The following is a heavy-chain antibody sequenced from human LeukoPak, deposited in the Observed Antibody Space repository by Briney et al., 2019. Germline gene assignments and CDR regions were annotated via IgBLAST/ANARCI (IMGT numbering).Heavy chain of an antibody. CDR1: GGSIRSYY. D-gene: IGHD1-26*01. CDR2: LYTSEST. Sequence: KPSETLSLTCTVSGGSIRSYYWSWIRQPAGKGLEWIGRLYTSESTNYSPSLRSRVTMSVDTSKNQLSLKLSSVTAADTAVYYCARGLIGGSYQAFDYWGQGTLVTVSS. J-gene: IGHJ4*02. CDR3: ARGLIGGSYQAFDY. V-gene: IGHV4-4*07.